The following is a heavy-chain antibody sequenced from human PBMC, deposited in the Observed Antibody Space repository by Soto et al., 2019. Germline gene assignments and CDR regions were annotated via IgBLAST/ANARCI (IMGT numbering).Heavy chain of an antibody. V-gene: IGHV4-34*01. CDR2: INHSGST. Sequence: PSETLSLTCAVYGGSFSGYYWSWIRQPPGKGLEWIGEINHSGSTNYNPSLKSRVTISVDTSKNLFSLKLSSVTAADTAVYYCARVVGSSGDYFDYWGRGTLVTVSS. CDR3: ARVVGSSGDYFDY. J-gene: IGHJ4*02. D-gene: IGHD3-10*01. CDR1: GGSFSGYY.